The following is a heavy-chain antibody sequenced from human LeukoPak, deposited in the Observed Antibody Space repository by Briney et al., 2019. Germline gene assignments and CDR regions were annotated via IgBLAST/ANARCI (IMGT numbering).Heavy chain of an antibody. CDR2: TYYRSKWYN. V-gene: IGHV6-1*01. D-gene: IGHD6-13*01. CDR1: GDSVSSSSAA. CDR3: ARAKGRSPLFDY. J-gene: IGHJ4*02. Sequence: SQTLSLTCAISGDSVSSSSAAWNWIRQSPSRGLEWLGRTYYRSKWYNDYAVSVKGRIAINPDTSKNQFSLQLISVPTEDTAVYYCARAKGRSPLFDYWGQGTLVTVSS.